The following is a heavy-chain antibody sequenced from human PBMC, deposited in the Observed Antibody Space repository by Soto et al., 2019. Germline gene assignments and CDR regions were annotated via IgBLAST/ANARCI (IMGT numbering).Heavy chain of an antibody. Sequence: GESLNFSAKDARWRITNHSMACVRQKTGKGLEWMGIIYPGDSDTRYSPSFQGQVSISADKSISTAYLQWSSLKASDTAMYYCARHPPTSYDILTGSDGALDIWGRGTVVTVSS. CDR1: RWRITNHS. V-gene: IGHV5-51*01. CDR2: IYPGDSDT. D-gene: IGHD3-9*01. CDR3: ARHPPTSYDILTGSDGALDI. J-gene: IGHJ3*02.